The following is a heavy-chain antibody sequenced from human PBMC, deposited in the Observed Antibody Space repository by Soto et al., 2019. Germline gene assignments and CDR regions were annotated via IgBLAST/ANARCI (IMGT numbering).Heavy chain of an antibody. Sequence: EVQLLESGGGLVQPGGSLRLSCAASGFTFSSYAMSWVRQAPGKGLEWVSAISGSGGSTYYADSVKGRFTISRDNSKNTLYLQMNSLRAEDTAVYYCAKDRVPLMPTVTTFSFDIWGQGTMVTVSS. CDR3: AKDRVPLMPTVTTFSFDI. CDR2: ISGSGGST. CDR1: GFTFSSYA. D-gene: IGHD4-17*01. J-gene: IGHJ3*02. V-gene: IGHV3-23*01.